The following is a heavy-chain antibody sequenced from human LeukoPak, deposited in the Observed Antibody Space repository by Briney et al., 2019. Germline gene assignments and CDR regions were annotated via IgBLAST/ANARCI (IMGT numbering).Heavy chain of an antibody. CDR2: ISSSGSTI. CDR3: ARGPRYNWNSNYFPFDY. CDR1: GFTLSSYE. Sequence: GESLRLSCAASGFTLSSYEMNWVRQAPGKGLEWVSYISSSGSTIYYADSVKGRFTISRDNAKNSLYLQMNSLRVEDTAVYYCARGPRYNWNSNYFPFDYWGQGTLVTVSS. V-gene: IGHV3-48*03. D-gene: IGHD1-7*01. J-gene: IGHJ4*02.